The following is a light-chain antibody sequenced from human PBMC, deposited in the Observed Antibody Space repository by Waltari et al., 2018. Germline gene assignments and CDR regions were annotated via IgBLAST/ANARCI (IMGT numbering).Light chain of an antibody. CDR2: DVN. CDR3: ISYTTSRTYV. CDR1: GSDVGGYIF. V-gene: IGLV2-14*01. Sequence: QSALTQPASVSGSPGQSITISCTGTGSDVGGYIFVSWYQQYPGKAPQLLIYDVNKRPSGVSNRFSGSKSGNTASLTISGVQAEDEADYHCISYTTSRTYVFGTGTKVTVL. J-gene: IGLJ1*01.